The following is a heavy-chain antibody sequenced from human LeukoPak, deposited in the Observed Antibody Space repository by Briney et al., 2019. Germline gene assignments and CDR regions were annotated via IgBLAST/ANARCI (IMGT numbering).Heavy chain of an antibody. CDR1: GGSISSYY. J-gene: IGHJ3*02. D-gene: IGHD4-11*01. CDR2: IYTSGST. V-gene: IGHV4-4*07. CDR3: ARGASRATVLTVSAFDI. Sequence: SETLSLTCTVSGGSISSYYWSWIRQPAGKGLEWIGRIYTSGSTNYNPSLKSRVTMSVDTSKNQFSLKLSSVTAADTAVYYCARGASRATVLTVSAFDIWGQGTMVTVSS.